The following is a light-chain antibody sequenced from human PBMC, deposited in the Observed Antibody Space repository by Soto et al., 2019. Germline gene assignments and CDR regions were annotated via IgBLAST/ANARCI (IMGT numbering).Light chain of an antibody. CDR3: QQHYSTPRT. CDR2: WAS. J-gene: IGKJ1*01. V-gene: IGKV4-1*01. Sequence: DIVMTQSPDSLAVSLGERATINCKSSQSVLYSSDNRNYLVWYQQKPGQPPRLLVSWASTRASGVPDRFSGSGSGTDFTLTIRSLQAEDVAAYYCQQHYSTPRTFGQGTKVEFK. CDR1: QSVLYSSDNRNY.